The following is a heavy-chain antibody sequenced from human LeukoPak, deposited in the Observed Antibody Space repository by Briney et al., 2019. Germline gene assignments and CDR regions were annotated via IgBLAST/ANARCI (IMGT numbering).Heavy chain of an antibody. J-gene: IGHJ3*02. D-gene: IGHD1-26*01. CDR2: INTNTGNP. V-gene: IGHV7-4-1*02. CDR3: ARVRWELPAAFDI. CDR1: GGTFRSNA. Sequence: ASVKVSCKASGGTFRSNAISWVRQAPGQGLEWMGWINTNTGNPTYAQGFTGRFVFSLDTSVSTAYLQISSLKAEDTAVYYCARVRWELPAAFDIWGQGTMVTVSS.